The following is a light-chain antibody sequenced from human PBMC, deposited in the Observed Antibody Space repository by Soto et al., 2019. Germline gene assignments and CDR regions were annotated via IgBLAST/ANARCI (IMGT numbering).Light chain of an antibody. CDR1: QSVSSY. CDR2: DAS. V-gene: IGKV3-11*01. CDR3: QQRGNWPRT. Sequence: EIVLTQSPATLSLSPGERATLSCRASQSVSSYLAWCQQKPGQAPTLLIYDASNRATDIPARFSGSGSGTDFTLTISSLEPEDFAVYYCQQRGNWPRTFGQGTKLEIK. J-gene: IGKJ2*01.